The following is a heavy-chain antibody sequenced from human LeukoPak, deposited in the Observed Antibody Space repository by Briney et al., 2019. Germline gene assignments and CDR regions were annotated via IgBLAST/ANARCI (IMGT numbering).Heavy chain of an antibody. V-gene: IGHV1-8*02. CDR2: MNRNSGTT. D-gene: IGHD3-3*01. J-gene: IGHJ6*03. Sequence: ASVKVSRKSSGYTCSIYDINYVRQATRQAPEWVVWMNRNSGTTGYAQKFQGSVTMTRNTSISTAYMELTSLRSEDTAVYCCARALRGGITILRYYYYYMDVWGKGTTVTVSS. CDR1: GYTCSIYD. CDR3: ARALRGGITILRYYYYYMDV.